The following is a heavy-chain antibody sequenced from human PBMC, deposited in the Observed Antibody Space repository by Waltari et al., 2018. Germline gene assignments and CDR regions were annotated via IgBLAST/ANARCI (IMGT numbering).Heavy chain of an antibody. J-gene: IGHJ4*02. V-gene: IGHV3-48*01. CDR2: CSGSSTTI. D-gene: IGHD4-17*01. CDR1: VFTFSRCS. Sequence: EVQLVESGGDLVQPGGSLRLSCAASVFTFSRCSMNWVGQAPGKGLGLVLYCSGSSTTIYYTCSVKGRFTISRDNAKNSLYLQMNSLRAEDTAVYYCARDLGPHDYGDYVVYWGQGTLVTVSS. CDR3: ARDLGPHDYGDYVVY.